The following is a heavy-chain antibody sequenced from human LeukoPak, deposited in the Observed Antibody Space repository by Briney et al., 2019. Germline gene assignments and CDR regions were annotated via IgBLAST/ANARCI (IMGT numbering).Heavy chain of an antibody. CDR3: AREIVSAVAGNFDY. CDR2: ISSSGSTR. Sequence: PVGCLRLSCAASGYTFSSYEMKCVRQTPGKRLEWVSYISSSGSTRTYADSVKGRFTISRDNAKNSLYLEMNSLRAEDTAVYYCAREIVSAVAGNFDYWGQGTLVIVSS. J-gene: IGHJ4*02. V-gene: IGHV3-48*03. CDR1: GYTFSSYE. D-gene: IGHD6-19*01.